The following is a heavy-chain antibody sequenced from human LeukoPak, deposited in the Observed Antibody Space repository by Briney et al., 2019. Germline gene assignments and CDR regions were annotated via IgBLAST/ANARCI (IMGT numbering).Heavy chain of an antibody. J-gene: IGHJ6*02. V-gene: IGHV1-18*01. CDR2: ISAYNGNT. CDR1: GYTFTSYG. Sequence: ASVKVSCKASGYTFTSYGISWVRQAPGQGLEWMGWISAYNGNTNYAQKLQGRVTMTTDTSTSTAYMELRSLRSDDTAVYYCAREPYGSGSYHSYGMDVWGQGTTVTVSS. CDR3: AREPYGSGSYHSYGMDV. D-gene: IGHD3-10*01.